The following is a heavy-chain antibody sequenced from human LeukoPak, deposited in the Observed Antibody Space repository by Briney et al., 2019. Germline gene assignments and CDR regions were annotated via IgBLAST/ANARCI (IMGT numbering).Heavy chain of an antibody. V-gene: IGHV4-38-2*02. J-gene: IGHJ4*02. CDR2: IYHSGST. D-gene: IGHD3-22*01. Sequence: SETLSLTCTVSGYSISSGYYWGWIRQPPGKGLEWIGSIYHSGSTYYNPSLKSRVTMSVDTSKNQFSLKLSSVTAADTAVYYCARDGYSSGYYFDYWGQGTLVTVSS. CDR3: ARDGYSSGYYFDY. CDR1: GYSISSGYY.